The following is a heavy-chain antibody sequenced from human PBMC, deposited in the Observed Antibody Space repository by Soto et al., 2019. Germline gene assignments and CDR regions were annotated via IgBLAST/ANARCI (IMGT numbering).Heavy chain of an antibody. J-gene: IGHJ5*02. CDR1: GFTFSSYN. Sequence: EVQLVESGGGLVKPGGSLRLSCAASGFTFSSYNMNWVRQAPGKGLEWVSSISSSSTYIYYADSVKGRFTISRDNAKNSLFMKMNSLTAEDTAVYYWARETTYDILTASYGTWFDPWGQGTLVTVSS. V-gene: IGHV3-21*01. CDR2: ISSSSTYI. CDR3: ARETTYDILTASYGTWFDP. D-gene: IGHD3-9*01.